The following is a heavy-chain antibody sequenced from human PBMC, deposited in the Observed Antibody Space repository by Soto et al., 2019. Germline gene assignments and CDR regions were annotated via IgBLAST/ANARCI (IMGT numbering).Heavy chain of an antibody. V-gene: IGHV3-74*01. CDR3: TRGDGDNYDGHGYLGRH. D-gene: IGHD3-22*01. J-gene: IGHJ4*02. CDR1: GFTFSSYW. CDR2: MNSDGSRT. Sequence: EVQLVESGGGLVQPGGSLRLSCAASGFTFSSYWMHWVRQTPGKGLVWVSRMNSDGSRTSYADFAKGRFTISRDNAKSTVYREMSNLRADDTAVYFCTRGDGDNYDGHGYLGRHWGQGTQVTVST.